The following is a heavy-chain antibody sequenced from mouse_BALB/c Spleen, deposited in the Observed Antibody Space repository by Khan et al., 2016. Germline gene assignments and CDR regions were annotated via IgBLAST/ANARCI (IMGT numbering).Heavy chain of an antibody. D-gene: IGHD2-2*01. V-gene: IGHV2-6-7*01. CDR3: ARDGWGYYAMDY. CDR1: GFSIIGYG. J-gene: IGHJ4*01. CDR2: IWGDGST. Sequence: QVQLKESGPGLVAPSQSLSITCTVSGFSIIGYGVNWVRQPPGKGLEWLGMIWGDGSTDYNTALKSRLNITKDNSKSQVFLKMNSLQTDDTAMYYCARDGWGYYAMDYWGQGTSVTVSS.